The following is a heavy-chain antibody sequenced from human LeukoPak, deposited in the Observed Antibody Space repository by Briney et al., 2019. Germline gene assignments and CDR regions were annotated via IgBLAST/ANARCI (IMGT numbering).Heavy chain of an antibody. CDR1: GGSIISYY. D-gene: IGHD6-13*01. Sequence: SETLSLTCTVSGGSIISYYWGWIRQPPGKGLEWIGSIYHSGSTYYNPSLKSRVTISVDTSKNQFSLKLSSVTAADTAVYYCARDIAAAEYYFDYWGQGTLVTVSS. J-gene: IGHJ4*02. CDR3: ARDIAAAEYYFDY. CDR2: IYHSGST. V-gene: IGHV4-38-2*02.